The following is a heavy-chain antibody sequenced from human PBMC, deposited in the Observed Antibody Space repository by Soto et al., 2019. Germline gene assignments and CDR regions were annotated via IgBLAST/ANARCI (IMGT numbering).Heavy chain of an antibody. Sequence: ASVKVSCKASGYTFTSSYMHWVRQAPGQGLEWMGTINPSDGSTIYAQKFQGRITMTRDTSTGTVYMELSSLRSEDTAVYYCARDRTMVRGIIIYYFDYWGQGTLVTVSS. CDR1: GYTFTSSY. CDR3: ARDRTMVRGIIIYYFDY. V-gene: IGHV1-46*01. CDR2: INPSDGST. J-gene: IGHJ4*02. D-gene: IGHD3-10*01.